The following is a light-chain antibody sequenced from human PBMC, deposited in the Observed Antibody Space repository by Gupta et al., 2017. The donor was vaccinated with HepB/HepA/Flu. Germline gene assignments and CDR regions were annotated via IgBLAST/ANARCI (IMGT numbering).Light chain of an antibody. CDR1: SGSVSTSYY. Sequence: TMLTQGPSVSVSPGGTVTLTCGLSSGSVSTSYYPSWYQQTPGQAPRTLIYSTNTRSSGVPDRFSGSILGNKAALTITGAQADDESDYYCVLYMGSGIWVFGGGTKLTVL. V-gene: IGLV8-61*01. CDR3: VLYMGSGIWV. CDR2: STN. J-gene: IGLJ3*02.